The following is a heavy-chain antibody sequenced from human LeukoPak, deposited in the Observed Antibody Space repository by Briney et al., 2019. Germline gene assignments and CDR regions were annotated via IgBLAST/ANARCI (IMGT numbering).Heavy chain of an antibody. J-gene: IGHJ4*02. CDR1: GYTFTGYY. Sequence: ASVKVSCKASGYTFTGYYMHWVRQAPGQGLEWTGWINPNSGGANYAQKFQGRVTMTRDTSISTAYMELSRLRSDDSAVYYCTRVSKGYCGGDCYSDYWGQGTLVTVSS. V-gene: IGHV1-2*02. CDR3: TRVSKGYCGGDCYSDY. CDR2: INPNSGGA. D-gene: IGHD2-21*02.